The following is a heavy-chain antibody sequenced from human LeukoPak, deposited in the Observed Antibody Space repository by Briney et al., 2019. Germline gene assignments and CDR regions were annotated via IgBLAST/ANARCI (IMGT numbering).Heavy chain of an antibody. Sequence: SETLSLTCAVSGESFSNYYWSWLRQTPGKGLEWIGEINHRGTTNYNPSLKSRVAISIDTSRNQFSLQVTSVTAADTAVFYCARGAFHTSSVWFDPWGQGTLVTVSS. V-gene: IGHV4-34*01. CDR1: GESFSNYY. J-gene: IGHJ5*02. CDR3: ARGAFHTSSVWFDP. CDR2: INHRGTT. D-gene: IGHD2-2*01.